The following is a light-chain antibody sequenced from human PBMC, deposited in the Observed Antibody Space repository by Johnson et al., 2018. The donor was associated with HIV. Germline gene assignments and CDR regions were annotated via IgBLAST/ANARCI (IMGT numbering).Light chain of an antibody. J-gene: IGLJ1*01. CDR1: SSNIGNNY. Sequence: QSLLTQPPSVSAAPGQKVTISCSGSSSNIGNNYVSWYQQLPGTAPKLLIYDNNKRPSGIPDRFSGSKSGTSATLGITGLQTGDEADYYCGTWDSSLSDSYVFGTGTTVTVL. CDR2: DNN. CDR3: GTWDSSLSDSYV. V-gene: IGLV1-51*01.